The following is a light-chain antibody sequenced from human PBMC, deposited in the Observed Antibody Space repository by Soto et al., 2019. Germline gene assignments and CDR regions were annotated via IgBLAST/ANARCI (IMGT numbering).Light chain of an antibody. V-gene: IGKV3-20*01. CDR1: QSVSSSY. CDR3: QQYGSSRT. CDR2: GAS. Sequence: EIVLTQSPGTLSLSPGERATLSYRASQSVSSSYLAWYQQKPGQAPRLLIYGASSRATGIPDRFSGSGSGPDFTLTISRLEPEDFAVYYCQQYGSSRTFGQGTKVEIK. J-gene: IGKJ1*01.